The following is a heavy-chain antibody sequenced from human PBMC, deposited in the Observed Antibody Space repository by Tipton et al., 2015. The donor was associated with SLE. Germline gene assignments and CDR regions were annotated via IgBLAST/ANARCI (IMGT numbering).Heavy chain of an antibody. CDR3: AREKENTGWFWLNAFDV. V-gene: IGHV4-4*08. CDR1: GDSLSDSY. CDR2: IYSSGST. Sequence: TLSLTCTVSGDSLSDSYWTWIRQPPGKGLEWIGYIYSSGSTSYNPSLKSRLSISLDTSKNQFSLRLSSVTAADTAIYYCAREKENTGWFWLNAFDVWGRGTLVTVST. J-gene: IGHJ3*01. D-gene: IGHD6-19*01.